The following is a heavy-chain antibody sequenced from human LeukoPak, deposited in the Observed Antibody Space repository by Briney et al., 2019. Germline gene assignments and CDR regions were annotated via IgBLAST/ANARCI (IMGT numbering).Heavy chain of an antibody. CDR2: ISGSGGST. Sequence: GGSLRLSCAASGFTFSSYAMSWVRQAPGKGLEWVSAISGSGGSTYYADSVKGRFTISRDNSKNTLYLQMNSLRAEDTAVYYCAKQSTYYDYVWGSYRHDYMDVWGKGTTVTVSS. J-gene: IGHJ6*03. D-gene: IGHD3-16*02. CDR3: AKQSTYYDYVWGSYRHDYMDV. CDR1: GFTFSSYA. V-gene: IGHV3-23*01.